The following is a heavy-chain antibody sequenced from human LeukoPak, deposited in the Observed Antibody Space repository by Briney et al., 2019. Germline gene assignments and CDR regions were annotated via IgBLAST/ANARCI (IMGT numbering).Heavy chain of an antibody. CDR3: ARGVTQYDSSGYYVY. CDR1: AGTFSSYA. D-gene: IGHD3-22*01. CDR2: IIPIFGTA. J-gene: IGHJ4*02. V-gene: IGHV1-69*13. Sequence: SVKVSCKASAGTFSSYAISWERQAPGQGLEWMGGIIPIFGTANYAQKFQGTVTITADESTGTAYMELSSPGSDDTAVYYCARGVTQYDSSGYYVYWGQGTLVTVSS.